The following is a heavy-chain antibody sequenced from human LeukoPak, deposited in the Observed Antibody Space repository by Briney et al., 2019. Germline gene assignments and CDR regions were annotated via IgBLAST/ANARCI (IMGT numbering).Heavy chain of an antibody. CDR2: IYSGGST. V-gene: IGHV3-66*01. Sequence: GGSLRLSCAASGFTVSSNYMSWVRQAPGKGLEWVSVIYSGGSTYYADSVKGRFTISRDNSKNTLYLQMNSLRAEDTAVYYCARAGKTYYYDSSGYYLDYWGQGTLVTVSS. J-gene: IGHJ4*02. CDR3: ARAGKTYYYDSSGYYLDY. D-gene: IGHD3-22*01. CDR1: GFTVSSNY.